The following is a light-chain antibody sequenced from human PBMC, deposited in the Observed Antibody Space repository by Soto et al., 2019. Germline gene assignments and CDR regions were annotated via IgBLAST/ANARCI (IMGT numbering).Light chain of an antibody. CDR2: GAS. J-gene: IGKJ1*01. CDR3: QHYNSYSEA. CDR1: QSVSSN. Sequence: EIVMTQSPATLSVSPGERATLSCRASQSVSSNLAWYQQKPGQAPRLLIYGASTRATGIPARFSGSGSGTEFTLTISSLQSEDFATYDCQHYNSYSEAFGHGTKVDI. V-gene: IGKV3-15*01.